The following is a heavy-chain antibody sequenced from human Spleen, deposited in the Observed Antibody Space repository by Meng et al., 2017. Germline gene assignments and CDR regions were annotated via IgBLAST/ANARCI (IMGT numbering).Heavy chain of an antibody. J-gene: IGHJ6*02. V-gene: IGHV3-23*01. Sequence: GESLKISCAASGFTFSSYAMSWVRQAPGKGLEWVSAISGSGGSTYYADSVKGRFTISRDNSKNTLYLQMNSLRAEDTGAYYCAKGGGSGSLRLFYYYYGMDVWGQGTTVTVSS. CDR2: ISGSGGST. CDR1: GFTFSSYA. CDR3: AKGGGSGSLRLFYYYYGMDV. D-gene: IGHD3-10*01.